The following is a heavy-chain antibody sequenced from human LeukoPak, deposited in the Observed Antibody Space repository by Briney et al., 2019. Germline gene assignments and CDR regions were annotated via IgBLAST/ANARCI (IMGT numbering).Heavy chain of an antibody. CDR2: IKQDGSEK. V-gene: IGHV3-7*03. CDR3: AKDVMTTVTTFDH. Sequence: PGGSLRLSCAASGFTFSSYWMSWVRQAPGKGLEWVANIKQDGSEKYYVDSVKGRFTISRDNSKNTLYLQMNSLRAEDTAIYYCAKDVMTTVTTFDHWGLGTLVTVSS. D-gene: IGHD4-17*01. CDR1: GFTFSSYW. J-gene: IGHJ4*02.